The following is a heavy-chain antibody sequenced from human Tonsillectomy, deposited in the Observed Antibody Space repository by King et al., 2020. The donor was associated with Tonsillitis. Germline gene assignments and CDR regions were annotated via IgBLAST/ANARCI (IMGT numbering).Heavy chain of an antibody. D-gene: IGHD3-3*01. J-gene: IGHJ6*02. CDR3: AKDRNFWSPHGMDV. CDR1: GFTFSSYA. CDR2: ISGSGGST. Sequence: VQLVESGGGLIQPGGSLRLSCAASGFTFSSYAMSWVRQAPGKGLEWVSGISGSGGSTYYADSVKGRFAISRDNSKNTLYLQMNSLRAADTAVYYCAKDRNFWSPHGMDVWGQGTTVTVSS. V-gene: IGHV3-23*04.